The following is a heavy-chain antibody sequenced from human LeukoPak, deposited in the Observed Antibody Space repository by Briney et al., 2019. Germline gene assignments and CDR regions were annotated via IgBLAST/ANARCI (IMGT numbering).Heavy chain of an antibody. CDR3: ARDHKVVTTISAHDAFDI. Sequence: PGASVKVSCKASGYTFTSYYMHWVRQAPGQGLEWMGIINPSGGSTSYAQKFQGRVTMTRDTSTSTVYMELSSLRSEDTAVYYCARDHKVVTTISAHDAFDIRGQGTMVTVSS. CDR1: GYTFTSYY. CDR2: INPSGGST. V-gene: IGHV1-46*01. D-gene: IGHD4-11*01. J-gene: IGHJ3*02.